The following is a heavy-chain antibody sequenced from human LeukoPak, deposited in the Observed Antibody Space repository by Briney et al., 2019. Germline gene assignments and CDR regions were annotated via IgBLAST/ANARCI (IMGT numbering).Heavy chain of an antibody. CDR3: ARDPPLYCSGGSCYPPDGFDY. CDR2: ISAYNGNT. Sequence: ASVEVSCKASGYTFTSYGISWVRQAPGQGLEWMGWISAYNGNTNYAQKLQGRVTMTTDTSTSTAYMELRSLRSDDTAVYYCARDPPLYCSGGSCYPPDGFDYWGQGTLVTVSS. J-gene: IGHJ4*02. V-gene: IGHV1-18*01. CDR1: GYTFTSYG. D-gene: IGHD2-15*01.